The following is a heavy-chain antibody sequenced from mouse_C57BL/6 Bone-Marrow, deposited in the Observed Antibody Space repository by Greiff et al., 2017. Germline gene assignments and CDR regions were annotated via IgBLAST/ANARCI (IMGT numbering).Heavy chain of an antibody. CDR3: ASWDWYYAMDY. CDR2: ISYSGST. Sequence: EVKLVESGPGMVKPSQSLSLTCTVTGYSITSGYDWHWIRHFPGNKLEWMGYISYSGSTNYNPSLKSRISITHDTSKNHFFLKLNSVTTEDTATYYCASWDWYYAMDYWGQGTSVTVSS. CDR1: GYSITSGYD. V-gene: IGHV3-1*01. J-gene: IGHJ4*01. D-gene: IGHD4-1*01.